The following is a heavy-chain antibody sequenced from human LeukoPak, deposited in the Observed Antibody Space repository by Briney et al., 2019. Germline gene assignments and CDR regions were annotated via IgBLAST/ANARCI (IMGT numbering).Heavy chain of an antibody. CDR2: IIPILGIA. CDR3: ASMTTHNKGRDY. J-gene: IGHJ4*02. D-gene: IGHD4-17*01. CDR1: GGTFSSYA. Sequence: ASVKVSCKASGGTFSSYAISWVRQAPGQGLEWMGRIIPILGIANYAQKFQGRVTITADKSTSTAYMELSSLRSEDTAVYYCASMTTHNKGRDYWGQGTLVTVSS. V-gene: IGHV1-69*04.